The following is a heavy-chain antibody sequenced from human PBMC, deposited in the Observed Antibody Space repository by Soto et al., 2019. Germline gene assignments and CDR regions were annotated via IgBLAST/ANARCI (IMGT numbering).Heavy chain of an antibody. V-gene: IGHV3-23*01. CDR2: VSVSGGTT. J-gene: IGHJ4*02. CDR1: GFMFNNYA. CDR3: AKGFYYYDSSGYRLFDD. D-gene: IGHD3-22*01. Sequence: PGWSLRLSCAASGFMFNNYAMSLVRQAPGKGLEWVSTVSVSGGTTYYADSLKGRFTISRDNSKKTVYLQMNRLRADETAIYYCAKGFYYYDSSGYRLFDDWGEGALVTVSS.